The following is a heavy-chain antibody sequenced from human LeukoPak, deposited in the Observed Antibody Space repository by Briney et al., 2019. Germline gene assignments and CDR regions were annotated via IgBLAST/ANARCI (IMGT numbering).Heavy chain of an antibody. Sequence: GASVKVSCKASGYTFTGYYMHWVRQAPGQGLEWMGRINPNSGGANYVQKFQGRVTMTRDTSISTAYMELSSLRSDDMAVYYCARGRGDYWGQGTLVTVSS. V-gene: IGHV1-2*06. CDR2: INPNSGGA. D-gene: IGHD3-10*01. J-gene: IGHJ4*02. CDR1: GYTFTGYY. CDR3: ARGRGDY.